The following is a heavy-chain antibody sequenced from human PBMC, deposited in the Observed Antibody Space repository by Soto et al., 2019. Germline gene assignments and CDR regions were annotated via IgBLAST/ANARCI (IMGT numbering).Heavy chain of an antibody. CDR1: GFTVSNNY. V-gene: IGHV3-53*01. Sequence: GGSLRLSCAASGFTVSNNYMSWVRQAPGKGLEWVSIIYSSGSTYYADSVRGRFTISRDNSKNTLYLQMNSLRAEDTAVYYCARESEDLTSNFDYWGQGTLVTVSS. CDR3: ARESEDLTSNFDY. CDR2: IYSSGST. J-gene: IGHJ4*02.